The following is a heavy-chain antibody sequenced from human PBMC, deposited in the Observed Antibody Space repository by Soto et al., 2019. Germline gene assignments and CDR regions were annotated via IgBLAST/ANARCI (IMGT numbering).Heavy chain of an antibody. CDR3: ARDSEARGSQGG. J-gene: IGHJ4*02. CDR1: GFTFSSYS. Sequence: EVQLVESGGGLVQPGGSLRLSCAASGFTFSSYSMNWVRQAPGKGLEWVSYISSISITIYYADSVKGRFTISRVNAKNSLYLQMNSLRAEDTAVYYCARDSEARGSQGGWGQGTLVTVSS. CDR2: ISSISITI. V-gene: IGHV3-48*01. D-gene: IGHD2-15*01.